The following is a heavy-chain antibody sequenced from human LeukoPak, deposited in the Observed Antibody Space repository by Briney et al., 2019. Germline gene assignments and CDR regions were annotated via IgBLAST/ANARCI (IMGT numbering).Heavy chain of an antibody. V-gene: IGHV3-23*01. D-gene: IGHD3-10*01. CDR3: AKVGDYYGSGKYSNFDY. Sequence: PGGSLRLSCAASGFTFSSYAMTWVRQAPGKGLEWVSAISTTYYADSVKGRFTISRDNSKNTLYLQMSSLRAEDTAVYYCAKVGDYYGSGKYSNFDYWGQGTLVTVSS. CDR2: ISTT. CDR1: GFTFSSYA. J-gene: IGHJ4*02.